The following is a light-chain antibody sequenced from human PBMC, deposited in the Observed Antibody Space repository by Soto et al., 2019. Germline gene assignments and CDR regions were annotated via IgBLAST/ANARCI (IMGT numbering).Light chain of an antibody. V-gene: IGKV3-20*01. J-gene: IGKJ1*01. CDR3: QQYGNSRT. CDR1: QSVSNNY. Sequence: EIVLAQSPGTLSLSPGERATLSCRASQSVSNNYLAWYQQKPGKAPRLLIYGASNRATGIPDRCSGSGSGKYFPLTISRLEPEGFAVYYCQQYGNSRTFGQGTKVEIK. CDR2: GAS.